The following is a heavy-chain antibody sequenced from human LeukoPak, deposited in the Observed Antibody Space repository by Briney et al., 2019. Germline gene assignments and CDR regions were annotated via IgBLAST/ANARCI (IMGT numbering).Heavy chain of an antibody. J-gene: IGHJ1*01. V-gene: IGHV1-69*04. CDR3: AGRWLQRQLHPRAEYFQH. CDR1: GYTFTSYA. D-gene: IGHD5-24*01. Sequence: GASVKVSCKASGYTFTSYAMNWVRQAPGQGLEWMGRIIPILGIANYAQKFQGRVTITADKSTSTAYMELSSLRSEDTAVYYCAGRWLQRQLHPRAEYFQHWGQGTLVTVSS. CDR2: IIPILGIA.